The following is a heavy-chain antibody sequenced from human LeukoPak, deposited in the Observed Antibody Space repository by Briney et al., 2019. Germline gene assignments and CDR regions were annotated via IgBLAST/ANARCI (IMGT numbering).Heavy chain of an antibody. J-gene: IGHJ5*02. Sequence: GGSLRLSCAASGFTFSSYAMHWVRQAPGKGLEWVALISYDGSTKYYADSVKGRFTISRDNSKNTLYLQMNSLRAEDTAVYYCARDRKNYDFWSGYYTRDWFDPWGQGTLVTVSS. CDR2: ISYDGSTK. V-gene: IGHV3-30-3*01. CDR1: GFTFSSYA. D-gene: IGHD3-3*01. CDR3: ARDRKNYDFWSGYYTRDWFDP.